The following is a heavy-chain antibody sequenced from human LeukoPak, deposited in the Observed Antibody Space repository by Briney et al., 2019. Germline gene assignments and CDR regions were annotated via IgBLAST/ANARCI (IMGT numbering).Heavy chain of an antibody. CDR3: ARRLGVLLWFGDFAFDI. D-gene: IGHD3-10*01. CDR1: GFTFSSYE. J-gene: IGHJ3*02. V-gene: IGHV3-48*03. Sequence: GGSLRLSCAASGFTFSSYEMNWVRQAPGKGLEWVSYISSNGSTIYYADSVKGRFTISRDNAKNSLYLQMNSLRAEDTAVYYCARRLGVLLWFGDFAFDIWGQGTMVTVSS. CDR2: ISSNGSTI.